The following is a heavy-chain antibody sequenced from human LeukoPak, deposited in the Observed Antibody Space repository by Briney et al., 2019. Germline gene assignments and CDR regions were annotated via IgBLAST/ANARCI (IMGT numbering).Heavy chain of an antibody. CDR1: GYTFTSYD. CDR3: ARAFRGRGCSGGSCSYYFDY. J-gene: IGHJ4*02. V-gene: IGHV1-8*01. CDR2: MNPNSGNT. D-gene: IGHD2-15*01. Sequence: ASVKVSCKASGYTFTSYDINWVRQATGQGLEWMGWMNPNSGNTGYAQKFQGRVTMTRNTSISTAYMELSSLRSEDTAVYYCARAFRGRGCSGGSCSYYFDYWGQGTLVTVSS.